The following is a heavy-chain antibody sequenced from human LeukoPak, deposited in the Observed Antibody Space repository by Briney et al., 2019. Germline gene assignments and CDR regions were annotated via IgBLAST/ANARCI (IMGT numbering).Heavy chain of an antibody. CDR3: ARLIRTMVRGVIGWFDP. V-gene: IGHV5-51*01. Sequence: GESLKISCKGSGYSFTSYWIGWVRQMPGKGLEWMGIIYPGDSDTRYSPSFQGQVTISADKSISTAYLQWSSLKASDTAMYYRARLIRTMVRGVIGWFDPWGQGTLVTVSS. J-gene: IGHJ5*02. D-gene: IGHD3-10*01. CDR2: IYPGDSDT. CDR1: GYSFTSYW.